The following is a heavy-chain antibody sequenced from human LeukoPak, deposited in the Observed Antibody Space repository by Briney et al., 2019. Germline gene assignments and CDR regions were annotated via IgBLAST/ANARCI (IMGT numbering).Heavy chain of an antibody. CDR2: ISSTVSTT. D-gene: IGHD2-21*02. V-gene: IGHV3-48*03. CDR3: ARERARCGGDCNDY. CDR1: GFIFSSYE. Sequence: TGGSLRLSCAASGFIFSSYEMNWVRQAPGKGLEWISYISSTVSTTYYADSVKGRFTISRDNAKNTLYLQMNSLRADDTGVYYCARERARCGGDCNDYWGQGSLVTVSS. J-gene: IGHJ4*02.